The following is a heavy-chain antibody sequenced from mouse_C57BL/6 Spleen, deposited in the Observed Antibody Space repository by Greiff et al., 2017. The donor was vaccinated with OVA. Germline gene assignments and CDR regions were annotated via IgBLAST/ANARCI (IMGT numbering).Heavy chain of an antibody. Sequence: VQGVESGAELVKPGASVKLSCKASGYTFTEYTIHWVKQRSGQGLEWIGWFYPGSGSIKYNEKFKDKATLTADKSSSTVYMELSRLTSEDSAVYFCARHEEDYYGSSHWYFDVWGTGTTVTVSS. CDR3: ARHEEDYYGSSHWYFDV. J-gene: IGHJ1*03. CDR1: GYTFTEYT. D-gene: IGHD1-1*01. CDR2: FYPGSGSI. V-gene: IGHV1-62-2*01.